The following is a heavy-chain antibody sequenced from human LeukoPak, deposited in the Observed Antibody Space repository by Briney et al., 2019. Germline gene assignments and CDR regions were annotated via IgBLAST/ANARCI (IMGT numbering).Heavy chain of an antibody. Sequence: PGGSLRLSCAASGFTLSGYSMHWVRQAPGKGLEWVSYISSSSGTIYYADSVKGRFTISRDNAKNSLYLQMNSLRDEDTAVYYSTRDWNDLDYWGQGTLVTVSS. CDR3: TRDWNDLDY. CDR2: ISSSSGTI. V-gene: IGHV3-48*02. D-gene: IGHD1-1*01. J-gene: IGHJ4*02. CDR1: GFTLSGYS.